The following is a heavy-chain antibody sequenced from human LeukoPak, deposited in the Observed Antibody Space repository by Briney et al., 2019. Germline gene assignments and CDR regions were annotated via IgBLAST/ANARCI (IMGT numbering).Heavy chain of an antibody. CDR3: VKYNSRYQPWTLDI. D-gene: IGHD2-2*01. Sequence: SETLSLTCTVSGGSISSYYWSWIRQPAGKGLEWIGYIYYSGSTNYNPSLKSRVTISVDTSKNQFSLKLSSVTAADTAVYYCVKYNSRYQPWTLDIWGRGTMVTVSS. J-gene: IGHJ3*02. V-gene: IGHV4-59*01. CDR2: IYYSGST. CDR1: GGSISSYY.